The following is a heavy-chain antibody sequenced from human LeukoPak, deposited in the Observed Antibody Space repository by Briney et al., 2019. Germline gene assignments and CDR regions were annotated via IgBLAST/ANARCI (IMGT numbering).Heavy chain of an antibody. Sequence: PGGSLRLSCAASGFTFSSYAMSWVRQAPGMGLEWVSAISGSGGSTYYADSVKGRFTISRDNSKNTLYLQMNSLRAEDTAVYYCAKLKGRYGSGSYFRYWGQGTLVTVSS. CDR3: AKLKGRYGSGSYFRY. CDR2: ISGSGGST. D-gene: IGHD3-10*01. V-gene: IGHV3-23*01. CDR1: GFTFSSYA. J-gene: IGHJ4*02.